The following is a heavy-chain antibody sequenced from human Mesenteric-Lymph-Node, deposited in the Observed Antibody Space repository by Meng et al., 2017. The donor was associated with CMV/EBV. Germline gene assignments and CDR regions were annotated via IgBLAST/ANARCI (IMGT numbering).Heavy chain of an antibody. J-gene: IGHJ4*02. D-gene: IGHD3-22*01. CDR1: GFTFSNNA. CDR3: AREVDSSGYYRNAFDY. Sequence: GESLKISCAASGFTFSNNAMHWVRQAPGKGLEWVALISYAGSDAYYADSVKGRFTISRDNSKNTLYLQMNSLRAEDTAVYYCAREVDSSGYYRNAFDYWGQGTLVTVSS. V-gene: IGHV3-30*04. CDR2: ISYAGSDA.